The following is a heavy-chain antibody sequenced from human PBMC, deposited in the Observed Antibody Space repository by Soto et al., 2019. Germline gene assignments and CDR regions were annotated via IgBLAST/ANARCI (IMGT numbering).Heavy chain of an antibody. V-gene: IGHV3-30-3*01. Sequence: QVQLVESGGGVVQPGRSLRLSCAASGFTFRNYAMHWVLQAPGKGLECVAVRSYDGGNKFYRDYVKGRFTISRDNSKNTRYLQRNSLRYEDTAVYYCVRGDREDIAVVIGVRPGEYGVDVWGQGTTVTVSS. CDR2: RSYDGGNK. CDR1: GFTFRNYA. D-gene: IGHD2-15*01. CDR3: VRGDREDIAVVIGVRPGEYGVDV. J-gene: IGHJ6*02.